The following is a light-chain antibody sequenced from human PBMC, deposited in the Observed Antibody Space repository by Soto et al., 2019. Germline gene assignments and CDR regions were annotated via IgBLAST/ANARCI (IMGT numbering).Light chain of an antibody. CDR1: SSNIGTNT. CDR3: AAWDDRLNGYV. V-gene: IGLV1-44*01. Sequence: QSVLTQPPSASGTPGQRVTISCSGGSSNIGTNTVNWYQQLPGTAPKLLIYSSNQRPSGVPDRFSGSKSGTSASLAISGLQSEDEAVYYCAAWDDRLNGYVFGPGTKVTVL. CDR2: SSN. J-gene: IGLJ1*01.